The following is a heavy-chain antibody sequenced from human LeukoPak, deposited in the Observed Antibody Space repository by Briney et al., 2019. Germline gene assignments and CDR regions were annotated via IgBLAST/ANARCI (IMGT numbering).Heavy chain of an antibody. CDR1: GFTFSSYN. CDR2: ISTSSYTI. V-gene: IGHV3-48*01. J-gene: IGHJ6*03. D-gene: IGHD3-9*01. Sequence: GGSLRLSCAASGFTFSSYNMNWVRQAPGKGLEWVSYISTSSYTIYYADSVKGRFTISRDNSKNTLYLQMNSLRAEDTAVYYCAKDAESYDILTGYYYYYMDVWGKGTTVTVSS. CDR3: AKDAESYDILTGYYYYYMDV.